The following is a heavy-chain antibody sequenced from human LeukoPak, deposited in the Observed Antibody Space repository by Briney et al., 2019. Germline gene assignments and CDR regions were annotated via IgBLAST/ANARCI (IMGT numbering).Heavy chain of an antibody. CDR3: ARDSGAAANDY. CDR1: GGSFSGYY. Sequence: SETLSLTCAVYGGSFSGYYWSWIRQPPGKGLEWIGEINHSGSTNYNPSLKSRVTISVDTSKNQFSLKLSSVTAADTAVYYCARDSGAAANDYWGQGTLVTVSS. J-gene: IGHJ4*02. CDR2: INHSGST. D-gene: IGHD6-13*01. V-gene: IGHV4-34*01.